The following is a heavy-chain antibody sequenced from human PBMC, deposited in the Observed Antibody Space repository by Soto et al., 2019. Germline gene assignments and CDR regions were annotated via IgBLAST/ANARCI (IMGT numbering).Heavy chain of an antibody. V-gene: IGHV3-53*01. D-gene: IGHD1-26*01. CDR1: GFTVSSNY. CDR2: IYSGGRT. Sequence: PGGSLRLSCAASGFTVSSNYMSWVRQAPGKGLEWVSVIYSGGRTYYADSVKGRFTISRDNSKNTLYLQMNSLRAEDTAVYYCAGGPYSGSYYNFDYWGQGTLVTVSS. J-gene: IGHJ4*02. CDR3: AGGPYSGSYYNFDY.